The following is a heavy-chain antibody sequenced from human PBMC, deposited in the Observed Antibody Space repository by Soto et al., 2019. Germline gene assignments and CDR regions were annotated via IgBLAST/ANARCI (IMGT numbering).Heavy chain of an antibody. CDR1: GYTFSSYA. D-gene: IGHD3-22*01. J-gene: IGHJ1*01. CDR2: INGGNGQT. V-gene: IGHV1-3*01. CDR3: ARAPYYYDSRGYFWGYFHH. Sequence: ASVKVSCKASGYTFSSYALHWVRQAPGQRLEWMGWINGGNGQTKYSQKFQGRVTFTRDTSASTAYLDLSSLRSEDTAVYYCARAPYYYDSRGYFWGYFHHWGQGTQVTVSS.